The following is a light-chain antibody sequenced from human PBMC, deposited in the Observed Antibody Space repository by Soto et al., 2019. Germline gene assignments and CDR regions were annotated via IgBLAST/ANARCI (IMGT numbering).Light chain of an antibody. CDR2: GAS. CDR3: QQYGSSHRT. Sequence: EIVLTPSPGTLSLSPGERATLSCRASQTVSSSNLAWYQQKPGQAPTVLVYGASSRATGIPDRFSGSGSGTDFTLTISRLEPEDFSVYHCQQYGSSHRTFGQGTKVEI. J-gene: IGKJ1*01. CDR1: QTVSSSN. V-gene: IGKV3-20*01.